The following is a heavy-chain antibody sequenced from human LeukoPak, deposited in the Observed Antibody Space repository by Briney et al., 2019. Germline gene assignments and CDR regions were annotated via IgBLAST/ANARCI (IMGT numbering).Heavy chain of an antibody. J-gene: IGHJ4*02. D-gene: IGHD6-13*01. Sequence: GGSLRLSCATSGFTFSNYGMHWVRQAPGKGLEWVAVVSYEGKSQYYADSVRGRFTISRDNSKNTLYLQMNSLRGEDAAMYYCAKEGTAQISTWYDYWGQGTLVTVSS. CDR2: VSYEGKSQ. V-gene: IGHV3-30*18. CDR1: GFTFSNYG. CDR3: AKEGTAQISTWYDY.